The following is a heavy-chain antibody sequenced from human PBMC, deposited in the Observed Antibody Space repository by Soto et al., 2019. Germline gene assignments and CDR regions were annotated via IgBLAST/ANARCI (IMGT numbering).Heavy chain of an antibody. J-gene: IGHJ4*02. CDR2: ISGSGGST. D-gene: IGHD3-16*02. CDR3: AKNSDMITFGGVIECLDY. V-gene: IGHV3-23*01. Sequence: GGSLRLSCAASGFTFSSYALSWVRQAPGKGLEWVSDISGSGGSTYYADSVKGRFTISRDNSKTTLYLLMNSLRAEDTAVYYCAKNSDMITFGGVIECLDYWGQGTLVTVSS. CDR1: GFTFSSYA.